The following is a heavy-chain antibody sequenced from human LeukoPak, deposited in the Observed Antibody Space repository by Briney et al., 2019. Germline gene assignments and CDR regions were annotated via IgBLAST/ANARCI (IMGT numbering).Heavy chain of an antibody. V-gene: IGHV4-4*07. J-gene: IGHJ2*01. CDR1: GGSISSYY. CDR2: SYTSGST. D-gene: IGHD4-17*01. Sequence: SETLSLTCTVSGGSISSYYWSWIRQPAGKGLEWIGRSYTSGSTNYNPSLKSRVTMSVDTSKNQFSLKLSSVTPADTAVYSSGRDPPYGDYWYSDLWGRGTLVTVSS. CDR3: GRDPPYGDYWYSDL.